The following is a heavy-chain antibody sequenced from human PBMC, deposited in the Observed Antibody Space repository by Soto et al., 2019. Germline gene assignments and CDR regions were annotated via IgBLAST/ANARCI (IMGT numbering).Heavy chain of an antibody. CDR3: ARDRGCSGGSCYGRWFDP. Sequence: GGSLRLSCAASGFTFSSYSMNWVRQAPGKGLEWVSYISSSSSTIYYADSVKGRFTISRDNAKNSLYLQMNSLRAEDTAVYYCARDRGCSGGSCYGRWFDPWGQGTLVTVSS. CDR2: ISSSSSTI. CDR1: GFTFSSYS. D-gene: IGHD2-15*01. J-gene: IGHJ5*02. V-gene: IGHV3-48*01.